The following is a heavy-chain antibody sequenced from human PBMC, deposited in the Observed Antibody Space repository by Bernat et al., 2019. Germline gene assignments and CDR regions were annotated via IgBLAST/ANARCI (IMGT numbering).Heavy chain of an antibody. D-gene: IGHD1-26*01. CDR1: GFTFSYHG. CDR2: IWFDGSKI. V-gene: IGHV3-33*01. J-gene: IGHJ4*01. CDR3: ARMRQGEKNNYLDE. Sequence: QVHLVESGGGVVQPGRSLRLSCAASGFTFSYHGMHWVRQVPGKGLEGGALIWFDGSKIYYRDSVKGRFTIARDNSKNTRDRQRSSRRAEDTAGEYCARMRQGEKNNYLDEGGHGTLVTVAS.